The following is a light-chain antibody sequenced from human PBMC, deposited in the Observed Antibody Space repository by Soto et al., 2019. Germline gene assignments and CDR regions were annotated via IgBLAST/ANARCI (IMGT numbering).Light chain of an antibody. CDR1: NIGSKS. Sequence: SYVLTQPPSVSVAPGQTARITCGGNNIGSKSVHWYQQKPGQAPVLVVFDDYDRPSAIPERFSGSNSGNTATLTISRVEAADEADYYCHVSVGSVDPVVFGGGTKLTVL. CDR3: HVSVGSVDPVV. V-gene: IGLV3-21*02. CDR2: DDY. J-gene: IGLJ2*01.